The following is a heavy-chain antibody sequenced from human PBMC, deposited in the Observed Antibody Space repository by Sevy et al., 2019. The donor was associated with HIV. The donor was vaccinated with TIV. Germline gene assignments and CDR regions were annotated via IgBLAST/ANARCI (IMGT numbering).Heavy chain of an antibody. V-gene: IGHV1-2*02. CDR2: INPNSGGK. J-gene: IGHJ5*02. Sequence: ASVKVSCKASGYTFTDYYMHWVRQAPGQGLEWMGWINPNSGGKNYAQKFQGRVIMTRDTSISTAYMELSGLRSDDTAVYYCARDRVLEEFVSRGAPAVITWFDPWGQGTLVTVSS. D-gene: IGHD2-2*01. CDR1: GYTFTDYY. CDR3: ARDRVLEEFVSRGAPAVITWFDP.